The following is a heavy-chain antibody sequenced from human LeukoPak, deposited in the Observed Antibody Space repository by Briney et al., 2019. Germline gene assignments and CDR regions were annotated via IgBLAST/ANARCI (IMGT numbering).Heavy chain of an antibody. CDR1: GGSISSGSYY. D-gene: IGHD6-6*01. CDR2: IYTSGST. Sequence: SQTLSLTCTVSGGSISSGSYYWNWIRQPAGKGLEWIGRIYTSGSTNYNPSLKSRVTISVDTSKNQFSLKLSSVTAADTAVYYCAREASPPGSFFDYWGQGTLVTVSS. J-gene: IGHJ4*02. V-gene: IGHV4-61*02. CDR3: AREASPPGSFFDY.